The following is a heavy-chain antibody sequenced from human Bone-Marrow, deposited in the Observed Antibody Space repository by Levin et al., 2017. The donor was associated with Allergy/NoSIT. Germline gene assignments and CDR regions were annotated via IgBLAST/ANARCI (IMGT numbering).Heavy chain of an antibody. Sequence: NTGGSLRLSCVVSGFNFNAYYMSWVRQAPGKGLEWISKIDKTASAHFYADSVKGRFTISRDNAKNSLFLEMNSLRVEDTAIYYCTKEDWWRFDYWGQGTLVTVSA. CDR2: IDKTASAH. CDR3: TKEDWWRFDY. V-gene: IGHV3-11*01. CDR1: GFNFNAYY. J-gene: IGHJ4*02. D-gene: IGHD2-8*02.